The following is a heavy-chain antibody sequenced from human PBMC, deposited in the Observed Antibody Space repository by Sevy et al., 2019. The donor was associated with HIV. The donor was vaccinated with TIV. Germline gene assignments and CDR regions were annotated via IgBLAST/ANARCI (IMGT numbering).Heavy chain of an antibody. V-gene: IGHV3-7*01. CDR2: IKQDAGQK. D-gene: IGHD1-7*01. CDR1: GFTFSKYW. Sequence: ESLKISCAASGFTFSKYWMGWVRQAPGKGLEWVANIKQDAGQKYYVDSVKGRFTISRDNAKNSLYLQMNSLRAEDTAVYFCARDDGNYYFHYWGQGTLVTVSS. CDR3: ARDDGNYYFHY. J-gene: IGHJ4*02.